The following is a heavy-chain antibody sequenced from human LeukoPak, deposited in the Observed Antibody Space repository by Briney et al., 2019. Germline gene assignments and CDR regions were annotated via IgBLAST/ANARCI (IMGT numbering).Heavy chain of an antibody. V-gene: IGHV4-30-2*01. CDR3: ARDMYYYDSSAYDV. CDR1: GGSISSGGYY. J-gene: IGHJ4*02. CDR2: IYHSGST. Sequence: SETLSLTCTVSGGSISSGGYYWSWIRQPPGKGLEWIGYIYHSGSTYYNPSLKSRVTISVDRSKNQFSLKLSSVTAADVAVYYCARDMYYYDSSAYDVWGQGTLVTVSS. D-gene: IGHD3-22*01.